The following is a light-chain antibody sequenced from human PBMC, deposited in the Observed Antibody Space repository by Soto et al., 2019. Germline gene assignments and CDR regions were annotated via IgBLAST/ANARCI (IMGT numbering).Light chain of an antibody. CDR2: RAS. V-gene: IGKV1-5*03. CDR3: QQYNSYSPRLT. Sequence: DIQMTQSPSTLSASVGDRVTITCRASQSISSWLAWYQQKPGKAPKLLIYRASSLESGVPSRFSGSGSGTDFTLTISSLQPDDFATYYCQQYNSYSPRLTFGGGTKVEIK. J-gene: IGKJ4*01. CDR1: QSISSW.